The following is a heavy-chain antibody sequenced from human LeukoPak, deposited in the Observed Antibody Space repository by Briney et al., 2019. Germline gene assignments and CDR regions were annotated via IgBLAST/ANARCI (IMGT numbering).Heavy chain of an antibody. J-gene: IGHJ4*02. D-gene: IGHD3-22*01. CDR1: GGSISSYY. Sequence: SETLSLTCTVPGGSISSYYWSWIRQPPGKGLEWIGYIYYSGSTNYNPSLKSRVAISVDTSKNQFSLKLSSVTAADTAVYYCARRGNYYDSIGSIDYWGQGTLVTVSS. CDR2: IYYSGST. CDR3: ARRGNYYDSIGSIDY. V-gene: IGHV4-59*08.